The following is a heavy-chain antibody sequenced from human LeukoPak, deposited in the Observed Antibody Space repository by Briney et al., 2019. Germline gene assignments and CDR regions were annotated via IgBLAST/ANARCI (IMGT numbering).Heavy chain of an antibody. Sequence: GGSLRLSCAASGFTVSSNYMSWVRQAPGKGLEWVSVIYSGGSTYYAGSVKGRFTISRDNSKNTLYLQMNSLRAEDTAVYYCARDGADYGDADYWGQGTLVTVSS. CDR2: IYSGGST. D-gene: IGHD4-17*01. CDR1: GFTVSSNY. CDR3: ARDGADYGDADY. J-gene: IGHJ4*02. V-gene: IGHV3-66*01.